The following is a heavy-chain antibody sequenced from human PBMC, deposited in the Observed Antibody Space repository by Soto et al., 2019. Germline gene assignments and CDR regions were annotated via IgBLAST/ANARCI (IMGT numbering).Heavy chain of an antibody. CDR1: GGSISSYY. D-gene: IGHD6-19*01. V-gene: IGHV4-59*01. CDR2: IYFRGST. CDR3: VRESGFNGWYDY. J-gene: IGHJ4*02. Sequence: SDTLSVTCTVSGGSISSYYWSWIRQPPGKGLEWIGYIYFRGSTNYNPSLKRRVTISVETSKNQFSLKLNSATAADTAMYYCVRESGFNGWYDYWGQGTRVTVSS.